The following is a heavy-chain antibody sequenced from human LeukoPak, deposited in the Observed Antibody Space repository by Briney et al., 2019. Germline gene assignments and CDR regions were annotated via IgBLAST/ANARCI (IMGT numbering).Heavy chain of an antibody. V-gene: IGHV1-69*06. D-gene: IGHD1-26*01. J-gene: IGHJ4*02. CDR3: ARGIVETTADYFDY. CDR1: GYTFTGYY. CDR2: LIPVFGTP. Sequence: SVKVSCKASGYTFTGYYMHWVRQAPGQGLEWMGGLIPVFGTPNYAQKFQGRVTITADTSTSTVYMEMSSLRSEDTAVYFCARGIVETTADYFDYWGQGTLVTVSS.